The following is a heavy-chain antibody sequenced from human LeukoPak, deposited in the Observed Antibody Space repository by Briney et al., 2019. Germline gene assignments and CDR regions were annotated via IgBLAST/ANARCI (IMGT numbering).Heavy chain of an antibody. Sequence: SETLSLACTVSGGSISSSSYYWGWIRPPPGKGLELIGSIYYSGSTYYNPSLKSRVTISVDTSKNQFSLKLSSVTAADTAVYYCARHPSRSAAGSLLPFDYWGQGTLVTVSS. CDR1: GGSISSSSYY. V-gene: IGHV4-39*01. D-gene: IGHD6-13*01. J-gene: IGHJ4*02. CDR3: ARHPSRSAAGSLLPFDY. CDR2: IYYSGST.